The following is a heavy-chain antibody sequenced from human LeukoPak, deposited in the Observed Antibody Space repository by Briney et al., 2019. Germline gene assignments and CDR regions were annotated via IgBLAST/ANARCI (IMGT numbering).Heavy chain of an antibody. CDR2: IIPIFGIA. CDR1: GGTFSSYA. CDR3: ARTRKDYYDSSGYYGWFDP. J-gene: IGHJ5*02. Sequence: ASVKVSCKASGGTFSSYAISWVRQAPGQGLEWMGRIIPIFGIANYAQKFQGRVTITADKSTSTAYMELSSLRSEDTAVYYCARTRKDYYDSSGYYGWFDPWGQGTLVTVSS. V-gene: IGHV1-69*04. D-gene: IGHD3-22*01.